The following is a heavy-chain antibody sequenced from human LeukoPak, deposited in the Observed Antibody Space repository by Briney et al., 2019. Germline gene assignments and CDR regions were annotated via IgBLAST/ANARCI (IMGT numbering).Heavy chain of an antibody. D-gene: IGHD5-12*01. CDR2: ISGSGGST. Sequence: GGSLRLSCAASGFTFSSYAMSWVRQAPGKGLEWVSAISGSGGSTYYADSVKGRFTISRDNSKNTLYLQMNSLRAEDTAVYYCARDHGYSGYEEFDYWGQGTLVTVSS. V-gene: IGHV3-23*01. CDR3: ARDHGYSGYEEFDY. J-gene: IGHJ4*02. CDR1: GFTFSSYA.